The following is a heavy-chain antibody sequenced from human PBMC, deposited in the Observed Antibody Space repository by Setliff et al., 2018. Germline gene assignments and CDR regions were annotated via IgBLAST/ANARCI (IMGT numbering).Heavy chain of an antibody. D-gene: IGHD3-22*01. V-gene: IGHV1-46*01. CDR1: GYTFVNFH. Sequence: AASVKVSCKSSGYTFVNFHLHWVRLAPGQGLQWMGMVNPSGGHPVYAQKFQGRVTMTSDTSKNEFSLKMSSVTAADTAVYYCARAPRYFDSTGSYFDGWGQGTLVTVSS. J-gene: IGHJ4*02. CDR2: VNPSGGHP. CDR3: ARAPRYFDSTGSYFDG.